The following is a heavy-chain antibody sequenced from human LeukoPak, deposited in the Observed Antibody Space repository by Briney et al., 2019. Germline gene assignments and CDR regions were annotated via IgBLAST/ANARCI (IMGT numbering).Heavy chain of an antibody. Sequence: GGSLRLSCAASGFTFSSYSMNWVRQAPGKGLEWVSYISSSSSTIYYADSVKGRFTISRDNAKNSLYLQMNNLRAEDTAVYYCARDFHRRLYDSSGYYLYWGQGTLVTVSS. CDR3: ARDFHRRLYDSSGYYLY. V-gene: IGHV3-48*01. D-gene: IGHD3-22*01. CDR1: GFTFSSYS. CDR2: ISSSSSTI. J-gene: IGHJ4*02.